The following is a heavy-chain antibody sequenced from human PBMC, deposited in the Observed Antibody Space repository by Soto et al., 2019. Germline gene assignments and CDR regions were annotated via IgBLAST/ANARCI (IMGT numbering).Heavy chain of an antibody. V-gene: IGHV1-69*01. CDR2: IIPIPGTA. CDR3: ARSQGSSTSLEIYYYYYYGMDV. Sequence: QVQLVQSGAEVKKPGSSVKVSCKASGGTFGSYAISSVRQAPGQGLEWMGGIIPIPGTANYAQKFQGRVTIAADESTSTAYMELSSLRSEDTAVYYCARSQGSSTSLEIYYYYYYGMDVWGQGTTVTLSS. CDR1: GGTFGSYA. J-gene: IGHJ6*02. D-gene: IGHD2-2*01.